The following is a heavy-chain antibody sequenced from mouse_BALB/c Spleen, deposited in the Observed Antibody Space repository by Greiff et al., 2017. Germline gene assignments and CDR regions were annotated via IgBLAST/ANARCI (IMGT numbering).Heavy chain of an antibody. J-gene: IGHJ3*01. CDR3: ARPGSSGYGFAY. CDR2: INPSTGYT. CDR1: GYTFTSYW. D-gene: IGHD3-1*01. Sequence: QVQLKQSGAELAKPGASVKMSCKASGYTFTSYWMHWVKQRPGQGLEWIGYINPSTGYTEYNQKFKDKATLTADKSSSTAYMQLSSLTSEDSAVYYCARPGSSGYGFAYWGQGTLVTVSA. V-gene: IGHV1-7*01.